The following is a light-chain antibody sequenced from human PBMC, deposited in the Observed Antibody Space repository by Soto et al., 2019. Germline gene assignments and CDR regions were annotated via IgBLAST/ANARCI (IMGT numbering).Light chain of an antibody. V-gene: IGLV2-8*01. CDR1: SSDIGAYNY. Sequence: QSALTQHPSASGSPGQSVTISCTGTSSDIGAYNYVSWYQQHPGKAPRLMIYEVNKRPSGVPDRFSGSKSGKTASLTVSGLQADDEADYYCSSYAGNNNLLFGGGTKLTVL. CDR2: EVN. CDR3: SSYAGNNNLL. J-gene: IGLJ2*01.